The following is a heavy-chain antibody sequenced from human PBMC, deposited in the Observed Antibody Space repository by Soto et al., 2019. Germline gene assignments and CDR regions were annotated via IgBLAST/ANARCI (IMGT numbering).Heavy chain of an antibody. J-gene: IGHJ6*02. CDR3: AKEGGYYGSGSYSVGENYYGMDV. CDR2: ISYDGSNK. Sequence: QVQLVESGGGVVQPGRSLRLSCAASGFTFSSYGMHWVRQAPGKGLEWVAVISYDGSNKYYADSVKGRFTISRDNSKNTLYMQMNSLGAEDTAVYYCAKEGGYYGSGSYSVGENYYGMDVWGQGTTVTVSS. D-gene: IGHD3-10*01. V-gene: IGHV3-30*18. CDR1: GFTFSSYG.